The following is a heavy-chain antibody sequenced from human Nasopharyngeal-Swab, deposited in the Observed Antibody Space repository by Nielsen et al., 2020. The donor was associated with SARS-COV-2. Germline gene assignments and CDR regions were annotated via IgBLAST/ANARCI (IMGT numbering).Heavy chain of an antibody. Sequence: ASSMVSCKASGYTFTSNYMHWVRQDPGQRLEWMGWMNPNSGNTGYARKFQGRVTITRNTTISKAYMQLSSLTSEDTAVYYCARFAYSSGWTEKYFDSWGQGTLVTVSS. CDR2: MNPNSGNT. V-gene: IGHV1-8*03. D-gene: IGHD6-19*01. CDR3: ARFAYSSGWTEKYFDS. CDR1: GYTFTSNY. J-gene: IGHJ4*02.